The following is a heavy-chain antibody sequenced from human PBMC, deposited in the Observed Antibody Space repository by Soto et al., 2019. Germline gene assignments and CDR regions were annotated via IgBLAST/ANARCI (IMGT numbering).Heavy chain of an antibody. D-gene: IGHD1-1*01. CDR2: ISSSSSTI. J-gene: IGHJ4*02. V-gene: IGHV3-48*01. CDR3: ARVGNWNFDY. CDR1: GFTFSSYS. Sequence: EVQLVESGGGLVQPGGSLRLSCAAYGFTFSSYSMNWVRQAPGKGLEWVSYISSSSSTIYYADSVKGRFTISRDNAKNSLYLQMNSLRAEDTAVYYCARVGNWNFDYWGQGTLVTVSS.